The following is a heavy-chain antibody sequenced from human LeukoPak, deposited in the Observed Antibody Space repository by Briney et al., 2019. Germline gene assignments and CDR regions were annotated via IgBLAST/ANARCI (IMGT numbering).Heavy chain of an antibody. V-gene: IGHV4-59*01. CDR3: ARVGPRTFGHIYFDF. Sequence: SETLSLICTVSGGSISDYYWSWIRQPPGKGLEWIGYIYNSGRTNYNPSLKSRVTISVDTSKDQFSLKLSSVTAADTAVYYCARVGPRTFGHIYFDFWGQGTLVTVSS. J-gene: IGHJ4*02. CDR2: IYNSGRT. CDR1: GGSISDYY. D-gene: IGHD2-21*01.